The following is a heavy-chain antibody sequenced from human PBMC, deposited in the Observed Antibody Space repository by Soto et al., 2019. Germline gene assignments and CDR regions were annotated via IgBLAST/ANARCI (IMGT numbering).Heavy chain of an antibody. CDR2: INHSEST. D-gene: IGHD3-22*01. V-gene: IGHV4-34*01. Sequence: AETLSLTCAVYGGASVGYYCIFSRHPPFKGREWIGEINHSESTNYNPSLKSRVTISVDTSKNQFSLKLSSVTAADTAVYYCARGNYYDSSGYYYYYYGMDVWGQGTTVTVSS. J-gene: IGHJ6*02. CDR3: ARGNYYDSSGYYYYYYGMDV. CDR1: GGASVGYY.